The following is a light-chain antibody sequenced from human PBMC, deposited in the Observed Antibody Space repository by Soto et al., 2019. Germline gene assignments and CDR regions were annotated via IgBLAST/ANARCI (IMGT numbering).Light chain of an antibody. CDR3: SSYTSTRGV. Sequence: QSVLTQPASVSGSPGQSITISCTGTSSDVGGYNYVSWYQQHPGKAPKLMIYDVSNRPSGVSNRFSGSKSGNTASLTISGLQAEDEADYYCSSYTSTRGVFGPGTKFTVL. CDR1: SSDVGGYNY. CDR2: DVS. J-gene: IGLJ1*01. V-gene: IGLV2-14*01.